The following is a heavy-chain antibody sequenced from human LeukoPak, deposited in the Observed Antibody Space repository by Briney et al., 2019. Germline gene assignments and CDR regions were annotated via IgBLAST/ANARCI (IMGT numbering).Heavy chain of an antibody. V-gene: IGHV3-23*01. D-gene: IGHD3-10*01. Sequence: PGGALILSCGASGFTFSSDARGWVRQARGEGVGWVSATSGGGGITSYADCGKGRFTISRDNSMNTLYLQMNSLSAEDTATYYCVKARGFTLLRGSGMGVWGQGTTVSVSS. CDR1: GFTFSSDA. J-gene: IGHJ6*02. CDR3: VKARGFTLLRGSGMGV. CDR2: TSGGGGIT.